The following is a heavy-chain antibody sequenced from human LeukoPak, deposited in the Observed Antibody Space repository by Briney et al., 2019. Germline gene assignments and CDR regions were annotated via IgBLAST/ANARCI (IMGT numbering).Heavy chain of an antibody. CDR1: GFTFSDYY. D-gene: IGHD6-19*01. CDR2: ISSSGSTI. J-gene: IGHJ4*02. V-gene: IGHV3-11*01. CDR3: ASSSAVAAGDRDFYYFDY. Sequence: GGSLRLSCAASGFTFSDYYMSWIRQAPGKGLEWVSYISSSGSTIYYADSVKGRFTISRDNAKNSLYLQMNSLRAEDTAVYYCASSSAVAAGDRDFYYFDYWGQGTLVTVSS.